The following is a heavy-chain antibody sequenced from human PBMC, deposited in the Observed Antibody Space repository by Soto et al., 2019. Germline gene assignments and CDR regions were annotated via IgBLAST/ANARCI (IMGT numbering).Heavy chain of an antibody. Sequence: PSETLSLTCAVYGGSFSGYFWSWIRQPPGKGLEWIGEIFHGGSTNYSPSLKSRVTISVDTSKNQFSLELSSVTAADTAVYYCARPHYGSNTFYYFFDYWGQGTLVTVSS. CDR1: GGSFSGYF. D-gene: IGHD3-22*01. CDR2: IFHGGST. CDR3: ARPHYGSNTFYYFFDY. V-gene: IGHV4-34*12. J-gene: IGHJ4*02.